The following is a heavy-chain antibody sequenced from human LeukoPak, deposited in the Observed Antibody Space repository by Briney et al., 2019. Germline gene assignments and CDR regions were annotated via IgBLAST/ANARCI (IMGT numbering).Heavy chain of an antibody. V-gene: IGHV1-69*05. CDR3: ARVRDSSGYYYYFDY. CDR2: IIPIFGTA. CDR1: GGTFSSYA. D-gene: IGHD3-22*01. Sequence: ASVKVSCKASGGTFSSYAISWVRQAPGQGLEWMGGIIPIFGTANYAQKFQGRVTITTDESTSTAYIELSSLRSEDTAVYYCARVRDSSGYYYYFDYWGQGTLVTVSS. J-gene: IGHJ4*02.